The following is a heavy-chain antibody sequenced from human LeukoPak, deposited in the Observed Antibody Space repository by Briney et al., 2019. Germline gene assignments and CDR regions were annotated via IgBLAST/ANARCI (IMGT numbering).Heavy chain of an antibody. CDR3: ARAPTLVGATLKCFDY. Sequence: ASVKVSCKASGYTFTGYYMHWVRQAPGQGLEWMGWINPNSGGTNYAQKFQGRVTMTRDTSISTAYMELSRLRSDDTAVYYCARAPTLVGATLKCFDYWGQGTLVTVSS. D-gene: IGHD1-26*01. V-gene: IGHV1-2*02. CDR1: GYTFTGYY. J-gene: IGHJ4*02. CDR2: INPNSGGT.